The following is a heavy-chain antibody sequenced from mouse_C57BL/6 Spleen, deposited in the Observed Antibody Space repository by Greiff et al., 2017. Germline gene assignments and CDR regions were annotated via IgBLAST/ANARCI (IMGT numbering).Heavy chain of an antibody. V-gene: IGHV5-17*01. Sequence: EVQRVESGGGLVKPGGSLKLSCAASGFTFSDYGMHWVRQAPEKGLEWVAYISSGSSTIYYADTVKGRFTISRDNAKNTLFLQMTSLRSEDTAMYYCARGNYDGYYYFDYWGQGTTLTVSS. CDR3: ARGNYDGYYYFDY. CDR2: ISSGSSTI. J-gene: IGHJ2*01. D-gene: IGHD2-3*01. CDR1: GFTFSDYG.